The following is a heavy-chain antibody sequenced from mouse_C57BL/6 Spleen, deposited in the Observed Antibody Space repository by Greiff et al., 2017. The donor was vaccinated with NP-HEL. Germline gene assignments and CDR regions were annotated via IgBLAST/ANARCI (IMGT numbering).Heavy chain of an antibody. V-gene: IGHV1-53*01. Sequence: QVQLQQPGTELVKPGASVKLSCKASGYTFTSYWMHWVKQRPGQGLEWIGNINPSNGGTNYNEKFKSKATLTVDKSSSTAYMQLSSLTSEDSAVYYCARELDYYGSSYVYFDYWGQGTTLTVSS. CDR1: GYTFTSYW. J-gene: IGHJ2*01. D-gene: IGHD1-1*01. CDR3: ARELDYYGSSYVYFDY. CDR2: INPSNGGT.